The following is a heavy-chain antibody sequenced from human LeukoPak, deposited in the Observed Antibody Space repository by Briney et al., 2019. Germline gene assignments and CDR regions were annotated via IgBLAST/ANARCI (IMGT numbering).Heavy chain of an antibody. V-gene: IGHV1-69*13. Sequence: SVKVSCKASGGTFSSYAISWVRQAPGQGLEWMGGIIPIFGTANYAQKFQGRVTITADESTSKAYMELSSLRSEDTAVYYCARAYRWGNYYYYMDVWGKGTTVTVSS. CDR3: ARAYRWGNYYYYMDV. J-gene: IGHJ6*03. CDR1: GGTFSSYA. D-gene: IGHD3-16*01. CDR2: IIPIFGTA.